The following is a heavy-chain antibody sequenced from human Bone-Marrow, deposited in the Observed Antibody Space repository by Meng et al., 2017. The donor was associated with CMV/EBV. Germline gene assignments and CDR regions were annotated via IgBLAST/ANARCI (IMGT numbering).Heavy chain of an antibody. CDR2: IYYSGST. CDR1: GGSISSSSYY. V-gene: IGHV4-39*01. CDR3: AARNYFDY. Sequence: GSLRLSCTVSGGSISSSSYYWGWIRQPPGKGLEWIGSIYYSGSTYYNPSLESRVTISVDTSKNQFSLKLSSVTAADTAVYYCAARNYFDYWGQGTLVTVSS. J-gene: IGHJ4*02.